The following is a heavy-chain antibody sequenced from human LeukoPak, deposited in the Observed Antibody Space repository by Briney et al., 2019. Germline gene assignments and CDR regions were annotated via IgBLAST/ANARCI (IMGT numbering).Heavy chain of an antibody. J-gene: IGHJ6*03. D-gene: IGHD3-10*01. CDR1: GYTFTSYY. V-gene: IGHV1-2*02. CDR3: ARDKGITMVRGAKGYYYYMDV. CDR2: INPNSGGT. Sequence: VASVKVSCKASGYTFTSYYMHWVRQAPGQGLEWMGWINPNSGGTNYAQKFQGRVTMTRDTSISTAYMELSRLRSDDTAVYYCARDKGITMVRGAKGYYYYMDVWGKGTTVTISS.